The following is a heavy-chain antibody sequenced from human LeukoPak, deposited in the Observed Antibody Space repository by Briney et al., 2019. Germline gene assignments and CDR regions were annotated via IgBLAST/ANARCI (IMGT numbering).Heavy chain of an antibody. CDR3: AKDHYYDSSGYYYEFDY. CDR1: GFTFDDYA. D-gene: IGHD3-22*01. Sequence: QPGGSLRLSCAASGFTFDDYAMHWVRQAPGKGLEWVSGISWNSGGIGYADSVKGRFTISRDNAKNSLYLQMNSLRAEDTALYYCAKDHYYDSSGYYYEFDYWGQGTLVTVSS. J-gene: IGHJ4*02. CDR2: ISWNSGGI. V-gene: IGHV3-9*01.